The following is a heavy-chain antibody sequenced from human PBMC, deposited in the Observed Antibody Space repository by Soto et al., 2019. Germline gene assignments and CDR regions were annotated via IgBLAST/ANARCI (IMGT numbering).Heavy chain of an antibody. CDR1: GFTFSCAW. D-gene: IGHD5-12*01. V-gene: IGHV3-15*01. Sequence: PGGSLILSCAASGFTFSCAWMSWVRQAPGKGLEWVARIKSRGAGEATEYAAPVKGRFTISREDSRNTVYLQMNSLRAEDTAVYYCARVRYSNTFTPDYWGQGTLVTVSS. CDR3: ARVRYSNTFTPDY. CDR2: IKSRGAGEAT. J-gene: IGHJ4*02.